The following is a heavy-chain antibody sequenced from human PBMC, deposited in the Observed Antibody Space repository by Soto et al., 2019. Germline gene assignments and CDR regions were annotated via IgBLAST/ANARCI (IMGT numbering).Heavy chain of an antibody. Sequence: QVQLVESGGGVVQPGRSLRLSCAASGFTFSSYAMHWVRQAPGKGLEWVAVISYDGSNKYYADSVKGRFTISRDNSKNTLYLKMNMLRAEDTAVYYCAKDFRRDYGGWYRDDAFDIWGQGTMVTVSS. CDR1: GFTFSSYA. CDR2: ISYDGSNK. CDR3: AKDFRRDYGGWYRDDAFDI. V-gene: IGHV3-30-3*01. J-gene: IGHJ3*02. D-gene: IGHD6-19*01.